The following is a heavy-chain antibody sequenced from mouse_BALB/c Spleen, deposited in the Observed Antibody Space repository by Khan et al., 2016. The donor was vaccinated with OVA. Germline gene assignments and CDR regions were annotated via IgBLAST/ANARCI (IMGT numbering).Heavy chain of an antibody. CDR1: GYTFTSYW. V-gene: IGHV1S132*01. J-gene: IGHJ3*01. Sequence: QVQLQQSGAELVKPGASVKLSCKTSGYTFTSYWIQWVKQRPGQGLGWIGEIFPGTGTTYYNENFKGKATLTIDTSSTTAYMQRSILTSEDSAVYFWARGYVGNYEFAYWGQGTLVTVSS. D-gene: IGHD2-1*01. CDR3: ARGYVGNYEFAY. CDR2: IFPGTGTT.